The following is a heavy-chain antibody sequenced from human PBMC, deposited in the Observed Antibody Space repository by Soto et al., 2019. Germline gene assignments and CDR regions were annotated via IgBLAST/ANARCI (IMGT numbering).Heavy chain of an antibody. J-gene: IGHJ2*01. Sequence: SETLSLTCAVYGGSFRGYYWSWIRQPPGKGLEWIGEINHSGSTNYNPSLKSRVTISVDTSKNQFSLKLSSVTAADTAVYYCARVVVGAIYWYFDLWGRGTLVTVSS. V-gene: IGHV4-34*01. CDR3: ARVVVGAIYWYFDL. CDR2: INHSGST. D-gene: IGHD1-26*01. CDR1: GGSFRGYY.